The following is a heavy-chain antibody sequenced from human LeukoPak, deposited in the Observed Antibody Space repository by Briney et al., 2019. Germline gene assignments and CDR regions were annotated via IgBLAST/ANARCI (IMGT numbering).Heavy chain of an antibody. CDR3: ARGQGYSYGSYYFDY. Sequence: PSETLSLTCAVYGGSFSGYYWSWIRQPPGKGLEWIGEINHSGSTNYNPSLKSRVTISVDTSKNQFSLKLSSVTAADTAVYYCARGQGYSYGSYYFDYWGQGTLVTVSS. CDR2: INHSGST. D-gene: IGHD5-18*01. J-gene: IGHJ4*02. CDR1: GGSFSGYY. V-gene: IGHV4-34*01.